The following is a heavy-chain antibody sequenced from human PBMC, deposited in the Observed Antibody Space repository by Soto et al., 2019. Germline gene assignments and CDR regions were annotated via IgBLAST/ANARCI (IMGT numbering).Heavy chain of an antibody. CDR1: GFTVSNNY. CDR2: IYSGGYT. J-gene: IGHJ4*02. CDR3: GPGRGGGGY. V-gene: IGHV3-53*01. D-gene: IGHD3-10*01. Sequence: EVQLVESGGGLIQPGGSLRLSCAVSGFTVSNNYMSWVRQAPGKGLEGVSVIYSGGYTAYGDSVKGRFTISRDNSKNTLSLQMNGVGAGARAVYYGGPGRGGGGYWGQGTLVTVSS.